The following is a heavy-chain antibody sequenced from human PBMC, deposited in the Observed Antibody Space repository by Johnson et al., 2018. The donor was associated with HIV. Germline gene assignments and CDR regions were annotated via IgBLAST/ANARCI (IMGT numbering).Heavy chain of an antibody. D-gene: IGHD6-13*01. Sequence: VQLVESGGGLIQPGRSLRLSCAASGFTLDDYGMSWVRQAPGKGLEWVSGINWSGGSTDYGDSEQGRFTITRDNAKNSLYLQMNSLRDEDTAMYYCARDPRSWYDDAFDIWGQGTMVTVSS. CDR1: GFTLDDYG. CDR3: ARDPRSWYDDAFDI. J-gene: IGHJ3*02. CDR2: INWSGGST. V-gene: IGHV3-20*04.